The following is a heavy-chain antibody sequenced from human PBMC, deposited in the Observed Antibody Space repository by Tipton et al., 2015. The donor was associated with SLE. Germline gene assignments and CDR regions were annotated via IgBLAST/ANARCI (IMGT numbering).Heavy chain of an antibody. CDR3: AREDDILTWTSLSGRDV. CDR2: IYNSGIT. Sequence: TLSLTCTVSGGSISSGSYYWSWIRQPAGKGLEWIGHIYNSGITNYNPPLKSRVTISVDTSKNQFPRKLSSVTAADTAVYYCAREDDILTWTSLSGRDVWGKGSTVTVSS. J-gene: IGHJ6*04. D-gene: IGHD3-9*01. V-gene: IGHV4-61*09. CDR1: GGSISSGSYY.